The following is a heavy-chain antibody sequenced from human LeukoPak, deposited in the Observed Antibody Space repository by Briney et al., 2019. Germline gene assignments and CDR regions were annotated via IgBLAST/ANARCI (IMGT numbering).Heavy chain of an antibody. V-gene: IGHV3-74*01. CDR1: GFTFSTYW. J-gene: IGHJ6*03. CDR2: INSDGSNT. CDR3: ARRSGSVYYDSSGYWTYYYYMDV. D-gene: IGHD3-22*01. Sequence: GSLRLSCAASGFTFSTYWMHWVRQAPGKGLVWVSRINSDGSNTTYADSVKGRFTISRDNAKNTLYLQMNSLRAEDTAVYYCARRSGSVYYDSSGYWTYYYYMDVWGKGTTVTISS.